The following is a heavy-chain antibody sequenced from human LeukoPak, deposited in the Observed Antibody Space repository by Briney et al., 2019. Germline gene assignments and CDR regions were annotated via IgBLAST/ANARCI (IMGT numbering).Heavy chain of an antibody. CDR1: GYTFTSYG. V-gene: IGHV1-18*01. CDR2: ISAYNGNT. D-gene: IGHD3-22*01. J-gene: IGHJ3*02. Sequence: ASVKVSCKASGYTFTSYGISWVRQAPGQGLEWMGWISAYNGNTNYAQKLQGRVTMTTDTSTNTAYMELRSLRSDDTAVYYCARAPYSDSSGEDAFDIWGQGTMVTVSS. CDR3: ARAPYSDSSGEDAFDI.